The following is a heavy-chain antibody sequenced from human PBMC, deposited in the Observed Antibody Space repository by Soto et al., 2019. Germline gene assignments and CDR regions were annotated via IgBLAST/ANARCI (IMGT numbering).Heavy chain of an antibody. CDR2: ISGSGGST. V-gene: IGHV3-23*01. CDR3: AIYVAYDFWSGFPSSYYYYMDV. J-gene: IGHJ6*03. D-gene: IGHD3-3*01. Sequence: GGSLRLSCAASGFTFSSYAMSWVRQAPGKGLEWVSAISGSGGSTYYADSVKGRFTISRDNSKNTLYLQMNSLRAEDMAVFYCAIYVAYDFWSGFPSSYYYYMDVWGKGTTVTVSS. CDR1: GFTFSSYA.